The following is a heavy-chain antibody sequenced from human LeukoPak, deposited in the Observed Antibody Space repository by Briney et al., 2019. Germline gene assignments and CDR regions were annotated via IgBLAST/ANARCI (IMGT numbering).Heavy chain of an antibody. D-gene: IGHD6-13*01. CDR2: INPSGGST. CDR1: GYSFPSYD. CDR3: ARGGYSSSWYIGY. V-gene: IGHV1-46*01. Sequence: GASVKVSCKASGYSFPSYDISWVRQAPGQGLEWMGIINPSGGSTSYAQKFQGRVTMTRDTSTSTVYMELSSLRSEDTAVYYCARGGYSSSWYIGYWGQGTLVTVSS. J-gene: IGHJ4*02.